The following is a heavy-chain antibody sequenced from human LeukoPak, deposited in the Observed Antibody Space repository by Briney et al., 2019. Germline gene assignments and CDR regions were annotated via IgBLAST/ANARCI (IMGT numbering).Heavy chain of an antibody. J-gene: IGHJ5*02. CDR3: TRDQT. CDR1: GFTFSNYW. Sequence: GGSLRLSCAASGFTFSNYWMSWVRQAPGKGLEWLAHIKYDGSENYYVDSVKGRFTISRDNAKNSLYLQMNSLRAEDTAVYYCTRDQTWGQGTLVTVSS. V-gene: IGHV3-7*01. CDR2: IKYDGSEN.